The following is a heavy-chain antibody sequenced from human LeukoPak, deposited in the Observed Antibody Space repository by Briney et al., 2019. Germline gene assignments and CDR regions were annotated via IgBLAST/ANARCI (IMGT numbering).Heavy chain of an antibody. J-gene: IGHJ6*03. D-gene: IGHD5-18*01. CDR2: ISSSSSSYI. CDR1: GFTFSDYT. Sequence: GGSLRLSCAASGFTFSDYTMNWVRQAPGKGLEWVSSISSSSSSYIYYADSVKGRFTISRDNAKNSLSLQMKSLRAEDTAVYYCVRGEYSYGPLDYYYYMDVWGKGTTVTVSS. CDR3: VRGEYSYGPLDYYYYMDV. V-gene: IGHV3-21*01.